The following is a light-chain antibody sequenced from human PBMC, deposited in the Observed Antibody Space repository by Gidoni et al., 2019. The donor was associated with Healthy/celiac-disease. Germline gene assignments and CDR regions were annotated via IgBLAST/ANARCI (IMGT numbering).Light chain of an antibody. V-gene: IGKV3-15*01. Sequence: EIVITHSPATLSVSPGERATLSCRASQSVSSNLAWYQQKPGQAPRLLIYGASTRATGIPARFSGSGSGTEFTLTISSLQSEDFAVYDCQQYNNWPPEVTFGGGTKVEIK. CDR3: QQYNNWPPEVT. CDR1: QSVSSN. CDR2: GAS. J-gene: IGKJ4*01.